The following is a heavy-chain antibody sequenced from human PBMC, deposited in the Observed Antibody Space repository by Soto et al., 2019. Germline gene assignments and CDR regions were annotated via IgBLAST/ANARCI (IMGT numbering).Heavy chain of an antibody. CDR1: GYTLTELS. Sequence: GASVKVSCKVSGYTLTELSMHWVRQAPGQGLEWMGGIIPIFGTANYAQKFQGRVTITADESTSTAYMELSSLRSEDTAVYYCARGGGLVATIRYFDYWGQGTLVTVSS. J-gene: IGHJ4*02. V-gene: IGHV1-69*13. D-gene: IGHD5-12*01. CDR2: IIPIFGTA. CDR3: ARGGGLVATIRYFDY.